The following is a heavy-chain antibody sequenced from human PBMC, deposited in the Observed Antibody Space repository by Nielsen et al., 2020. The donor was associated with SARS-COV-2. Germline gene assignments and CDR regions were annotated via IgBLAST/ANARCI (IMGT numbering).Heavy chain of an antibody. CDR2: ISYDGSNK. Sequence: SLKISCAASGFTFSSYAMHWVRQAPGKGLEWVAVISYDGSNKYYADSVKGRFTISRDNSKNTLYLQMNSLRAEDTAVYYCAKDPGYSGYEWGYFDYWGQGTLVTVSS. J-gene: IGHJ4*02. V-gene: IGHV3-30*04. CDR1: GFTFSSYA. CDR3: AKDPGYSGYEWGYFDY. D-gene: IGHD5-12*01.